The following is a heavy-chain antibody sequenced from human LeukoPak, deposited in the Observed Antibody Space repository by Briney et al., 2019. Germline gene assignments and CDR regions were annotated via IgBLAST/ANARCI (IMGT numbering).Heavy chain of an antibody. CDR2: MSDSGGRT. D-gene: IGHD3-22*01. J-gene: IGHJ4*02. Sequence: GGSLRLSCAVSGITLSNYGMSWVRQAPGKGLEWVAGMSDSGGRTNYADSVKGRFTISRDNPKNTLYLQMNSLRDEDTAVYFFAKRGVVIRVIPIGFHKEAYYFDSWGQGALVTVSS. CDR1: GITLSNYG. V-gene: IGHV3-23*01. CDR3: AKRGVVIRVIPIGFHKEAYYFDS.